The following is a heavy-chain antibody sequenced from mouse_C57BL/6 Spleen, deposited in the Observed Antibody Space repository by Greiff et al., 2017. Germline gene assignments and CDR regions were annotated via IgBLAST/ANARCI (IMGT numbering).Heavy chain of an antibody. V-gene: IGHV1-52*01. CDR3: ARSAAQADAMDY. D-gene: IGHD3-2*02. CDR1: GYTFTSYW. Sequence: QVHVKQSGAELVRPGSSVKLSCKASGYTFTSYWMHWVKQRPIQGLEWIGNIDPSDSETHYNQKFKDKATLTVDKSSSTAYMQLSSLTSEDSAVYYCARSAAQADAMDYWGQGTSVTVSS. J-gene: IGHJ4*01. CDR2: IDPSDSET.